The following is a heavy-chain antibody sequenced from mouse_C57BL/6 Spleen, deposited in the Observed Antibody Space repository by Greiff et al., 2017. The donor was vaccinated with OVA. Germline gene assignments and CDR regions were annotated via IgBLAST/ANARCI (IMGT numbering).Heavy chain of an antibody. J-gene: IGHJ2*01. CDR3: ARPDSSGYVEDYFDY. CDR1: GYTFTSYW. V-gene: IGHV1-55*01. CDR2: IYPGSGST. Sequence: VQLQQPGAELVKPGASVKMSCKASGYTFTSYWITWVKQRPGQGLEWIGDIYPGSGSTNYNEKFKSKATLTVDTSSSTAYMQLSSLTSEDSAVYYCARPDSSGYVEDYFDYWGQGTTLTVCS. D-gene: IGHD3-2*02.